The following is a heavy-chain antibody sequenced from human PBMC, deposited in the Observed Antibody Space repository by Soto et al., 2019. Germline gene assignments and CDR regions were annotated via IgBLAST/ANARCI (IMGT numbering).Heavy chain of an antibody. CDR3: ARDRTLAPYYYYYGMDV. D-gene: IGHD1-1*01. J-gene: IGHJ6*02. Sequence: GGSVRLSCAASGFTFSSYGMHWVRQAPGKVLEWVAVIWYDGSNKYYADSVKGRFTISRDNSKNTLYLQMNSLRAEDTAVYYCARDRTLAPYYYYYGMDVWGQGTTVTVSS. CDR2: IWYDGSNK. CDR1: GFTFSSYG. V-gene: IGHV3-33*01.